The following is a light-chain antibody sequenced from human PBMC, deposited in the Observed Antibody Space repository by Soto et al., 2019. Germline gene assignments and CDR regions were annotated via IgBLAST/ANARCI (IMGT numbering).Light chain of an antibody. CDR2: GAS. V-gene: IGKV3-20*01. CDR1: QSIRNSY. CDR3: QQYGSSPYT. J-gene: IGKJ2*01. Sequence: EIVLTQSPDTLSLSPGKRATLSCRASQSIRNSYLAWYQQKPGQAPRLLIYGASNRAVGIPDRISGSGSGTDFTLTISGLEAEDFTVYYCQQYGSSPYTFGQGTKLEIK.